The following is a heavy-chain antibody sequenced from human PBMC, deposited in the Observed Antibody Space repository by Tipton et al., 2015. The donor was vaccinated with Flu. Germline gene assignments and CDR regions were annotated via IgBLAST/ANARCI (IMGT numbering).Heavy chain of an antibody. V-gene: IGHV4-4*07. CDR1: GGSISSYY. Sequence: TLSLTCTVSGGSISSYYWSWIRQPAGKGLEWIGRIYTSGSTNYNPSLKSRVTMSVDTSKNQFSLKLSSVTAADTAVYYCAREFGNCSGGSCYSYKHYYDMDVWGQGTTVTVSS. CDR3: AREFGNCSGGSCYSYKHYYDMDV. D-gene: IGHD2-15*01. CDR2: IYTSGST. J-gene: IGHJ6*02.